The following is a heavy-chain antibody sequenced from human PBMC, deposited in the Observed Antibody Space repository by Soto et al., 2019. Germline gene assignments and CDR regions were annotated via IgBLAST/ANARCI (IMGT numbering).Heavy chain of an antibody. CDR2: IIPIFGTA. V-gene: IGHV1-69*13. CDR1: GGTFSSYA. D-gene: IGHD6-6*01. CDR3: ARDDKAARDAFDI. J-gene: IGHJ3*02. Sequence: SVKVSCKASGGTFSSYAISWVRQAPGQGLEWMGGIIPIFGTANYAQKFQGRVTITADESTSTAYMELSSLRSEDTAVYYCARDDKAARDAFDIWGQGTMVTVSS.